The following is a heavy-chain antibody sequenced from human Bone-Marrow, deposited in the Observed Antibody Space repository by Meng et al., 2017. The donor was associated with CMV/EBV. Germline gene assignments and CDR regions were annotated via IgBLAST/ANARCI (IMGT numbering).Heavy chain of an antibody. J-gene: IGHJ4*02. Sequence: QGQLQEVGPGLADPSETCSPPSPGLGGPLTSYERSWTRQPAGKGLEWIGRIYTSGSTNYNPSLKSRVTMSVDTSKNQFSLKLSSVTAADTAVYYCARAMVRGVQRYFDYWGQGTLVTVSS. V-gene: IGHV4-4*07. CDR2: IYTSGST. CDR3: ARAMVRGVQRYFDY. CDR1: GGPLTSYE. D-gene: IGHD3-10*01.